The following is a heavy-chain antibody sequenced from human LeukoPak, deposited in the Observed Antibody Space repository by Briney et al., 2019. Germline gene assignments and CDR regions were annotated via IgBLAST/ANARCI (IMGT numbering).Heavy chain of an antibody. V-gene: IGHV5-51*01. CDR1: GNSFSTYW. J-gene: IGHJ3*02. Sequence: GESLKISCQGSGNSFSTYWIGWVRQMPGKGLEWMGIIYPGDSNTRYSPSFQGQVTISADKSISTAYLQWSSLKASDTAMYYCARSHSSGLYSNSFDIWGQGTMVTVSS. D-gene: IGHD6-19*01. CDR2: IYPGDSNT. CDR3: ARSHSSGLYSNSFDI.